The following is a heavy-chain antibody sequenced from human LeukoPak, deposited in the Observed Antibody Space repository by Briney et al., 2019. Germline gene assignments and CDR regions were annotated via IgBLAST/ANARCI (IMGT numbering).Heavy chain of an antibody. D-gene: IGHD6-13*01. CDR1: GYTFTSYG. Sequence: ASVKFSCKASGYTFTSYGISWVRQAPGQGLEWMGWISAYNGNTNYAQKLQGRVTMTTDTSTSTAYMELRSLRSDDTAVYYCARDITGIASDYYYYYMDVWGKGTTVTVSS. CDR3: ARDITGIASDYYYYYMDV. CDR2: ISAYNGNT. J-gene: IGHJ6*03. V-gene: IGHV1-18*01.